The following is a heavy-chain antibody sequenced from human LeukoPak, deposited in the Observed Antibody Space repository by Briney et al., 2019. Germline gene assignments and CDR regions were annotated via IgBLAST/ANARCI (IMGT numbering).Heavy chain of an antibody. D-gene: IGHD3-9*01. CDR3: ARDRILTGYYYDAFDI. CDR1: GGSISSYY. Sequence: SETLSLTCTVSGGSISSYYWSWIRQPPGKGLEWIGEINHSGSTNYNPSLKSRVTISVDTSKNQFSLKLSSVTAADTAVYYCARDRILTGYYYDAFDIWGQGTMVTVSS. V-gene: IGHV4-34*01. CDR2: INHSGST. J-gene: IGHJ3*02.